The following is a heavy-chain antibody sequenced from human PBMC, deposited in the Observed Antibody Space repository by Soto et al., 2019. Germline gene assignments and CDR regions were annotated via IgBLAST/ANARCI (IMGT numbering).Heavy chain of an antibody. CDR3: ARGGGTTLAPLP. J-gene: IGHJ5*02. CDR2: INPNSGAT. CDR1: GYTFTGYF. V-gene: IGHV1-2*02. Sequence: ASVKVSCKASGYTFTGYFMHWVRQAPGEGLEWMGWINPNSGATKYAPKFQGRVTMTRDTSNRTAYLELSRLTSDDTAIYYCARGGGTTLAPLPWGQGXPVTVSS. D-gene: IGHD3-16*01.